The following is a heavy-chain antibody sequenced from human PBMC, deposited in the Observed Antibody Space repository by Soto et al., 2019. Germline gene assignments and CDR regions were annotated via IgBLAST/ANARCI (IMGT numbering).Heavy chain of an antibody. D-gene: IGHD3-16*01. Sequence: SVKVSCKASGGTFSSHAISWVRQAPGQGLEWMGGIIPFFKAAKYAQKFQGRVTITADDSTSTAYMDLYSLRSEDTAVYYCARDVPLNYYDGTFSYYAMDVWGQGTMVTVSS. CDR1: GGTFSSHA. CDR2: IIPFFKAA. J-gene: IGHJ6*02. CDR3: ARDVPLNYYDGTFSYYAMDV. V-gene: IGHV1-69*13.